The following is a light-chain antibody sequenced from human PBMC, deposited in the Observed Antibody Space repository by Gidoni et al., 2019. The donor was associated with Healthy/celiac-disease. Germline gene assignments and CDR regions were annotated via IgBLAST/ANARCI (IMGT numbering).Light chain of an antibody. CDR2: DDR. V-gene: IGLV3-21*03. J-gene: IGLJ2*01. Sequence: YVLTQPPSVSVAPGKTARMTCGGNNLGSKSVHWYQQQPGQAPVLVVYDDRDRPSGIPERFSGSDSGNTATLTISRFEAGDEADYYCQVWDSSSDHRDVVFGGGTKLTVL. CDR3: QVWDSSSDHRDVV. CDR1: NLGSKS.